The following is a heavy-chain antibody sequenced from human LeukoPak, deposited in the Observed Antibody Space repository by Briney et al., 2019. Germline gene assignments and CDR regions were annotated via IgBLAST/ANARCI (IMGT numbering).Heavy chain of an antibody. J-gene: IGHJ4*02. CDR3: AKPAKTDYADY. D-gene: IGHD1-14*01. CDR1: GFTFSSYV. V-gene: IGHV3-23*01. CDR2: ITGSGGRT. Sequence: GGSLRLSCAASGFTFSSYVMSWVRQAPGKGLEWVSTITGSGGRTYYADSVKGPFTISRDNSKNTLYLQMNSLRAEDTAVYYCAKPAKTDYADYWGQGTLVTVSS.